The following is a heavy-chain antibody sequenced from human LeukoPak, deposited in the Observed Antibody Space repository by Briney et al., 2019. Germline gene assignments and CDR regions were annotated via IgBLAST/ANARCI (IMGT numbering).Heavy chain of an antibody. J-gene: IGHJ4*02. CDR1: GFTFSSYS. Sequence: GGSLRLSCAASGFTFSSYSMNWVRQAPGKGLEWVSYISSSSSTIYYVDSVKGRFTISRDNAKNSLYLQMNSLRAEDTAVYYCAKTPHYYDSSGYYSDYWGQGTLVTVSS. CDR3: AKTPHYYDSSGYYSDY. D-gene: IGHD3-22*01. CDR2: ISSSSSTI. V-gene: IGHV3-48*04.